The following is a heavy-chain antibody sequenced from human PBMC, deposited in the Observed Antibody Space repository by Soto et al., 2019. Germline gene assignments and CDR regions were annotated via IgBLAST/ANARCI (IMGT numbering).Heavy chain of an antibody. CDR1: GYTFTSYG. V-gene: IGHV1-18*01. J-gene: IGHJ6*02. CDR3: ARFGLSCTNGVCENLNYYYGMDV. D-gene: IGHD2-8*01. Sequence: ASVKVSCKASGYTFTSYGISWVRQAPGQGLEWMGRISAYNGNTNYAQKLQGRVTMTTDTSTSTAYMELRSLRSDDTAVYYCARFGLSCTNGVCENLNYYYGMDVWGQGTTVTVSS. CDR2: ISAYNGNT.